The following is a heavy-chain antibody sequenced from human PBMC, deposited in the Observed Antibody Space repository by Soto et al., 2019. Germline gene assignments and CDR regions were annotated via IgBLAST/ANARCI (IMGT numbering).Heavy chain of an antibody. CDR3: AQDGCTNGVCYKGYYYYYMDV. D-gene: IGHD2-8*01. CDR1: GFTFSSYG. V-gene: IGHV3-30*18. J-gene: IGHJ6*03. Sequence: GGSLRLSCAASGFTFSSYGMHWVRQAPGKGLEWVAVISYDGSNKYYADSVKGRFTISRDNSKNTLYLQMNSLRTEDTAVYYCAQDGCTNGVCYKGYYYYYMDVWGKGTTVTVSS. CDR2: ISYDGSNK.